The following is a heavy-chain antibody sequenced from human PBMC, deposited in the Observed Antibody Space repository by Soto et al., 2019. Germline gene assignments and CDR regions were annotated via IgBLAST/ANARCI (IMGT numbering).Heavy chain of an antibody. CDR3: ARHGRGYSWYPEPFFDP. D-gene: IGHD6-13*01. Sequence: SETLSLTCIVSGGSLSSSTYYWGWIRQPPGKGLDWIGSFYHSGSIYYNPSLKSRVTISVDTSKNQFSLNLNSVTAADTAVYYCARHGRGYSWYPEPFFDPWGQGTLVTVSS. V-gene: IGHV4-39*01. CDR2: FYHSGSI. CDR1: GGSLSSSTYY. J-gene: IGHJ5*02.